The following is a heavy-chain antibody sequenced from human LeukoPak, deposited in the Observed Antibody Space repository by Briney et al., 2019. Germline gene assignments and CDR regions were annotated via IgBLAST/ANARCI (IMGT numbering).Heavy chain of an antibody. CDR2: ISAYNGNT. D-gene: IGHD2-2*01. J-gene: IGHJ4*02. CDR1: GYTFTSYG. Sequence: ASVKVSCKASGYTFTSYGISWVRQAPGQGLEWMGWISAYNGNTNYAQKLQGRVTMTTDTSTSTAYMELRSLRSGDTAVYYCARGYCSSTSCLSPFDYWGQGTLVTVSS. CDR3: ARGYCSSTSCLSPFDY. V-gene: IGHV1-18*01.